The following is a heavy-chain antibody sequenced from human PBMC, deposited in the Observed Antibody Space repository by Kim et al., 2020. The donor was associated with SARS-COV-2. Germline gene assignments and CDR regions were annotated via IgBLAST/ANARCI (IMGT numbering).Heavy chain of an antibody. CDR3: AKDQDSSSSIFDY. J-gene: IGHJ4*02. V-gene: IGHV3-33*06. D-gene: IGHD6-6*01. Sequence: ADSVKGPFTISRDNSKNTLYLQMNSLRAEDTAVYYCAKDQDSSSSIFDYWGQGTLVTVSS.